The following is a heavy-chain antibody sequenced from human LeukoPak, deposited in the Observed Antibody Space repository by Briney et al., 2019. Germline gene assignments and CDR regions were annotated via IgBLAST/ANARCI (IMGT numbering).Heavy chain of an antibody. CDR1: DGSINFVSYY. CDR2: IHYTGNT. CDR3: ARDGAGMTGTGLDY. D-gene: IGHD3-9*01. J-gene: IGHJ4*02. V-gene: IGHV4-61*01. Sequence: SETLSLTCTVSDGSINFVSYYWSWIRQPPGKGLEWLGYIHYTGNTIYNPSLKSRVTISMDTAKNQFSLKVSSVTAADTAVYYCARDGAGMTGTGLDYWGQGILATVSS.